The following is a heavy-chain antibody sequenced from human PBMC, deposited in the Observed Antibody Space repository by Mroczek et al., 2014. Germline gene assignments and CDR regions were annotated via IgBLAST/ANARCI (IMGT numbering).Heavy chain of an antibody. CDR3: ASSVVPAAELSYWFDP. CDR2: MNPNSGNT. D-gene: IGHD2-2*01. Sequence: QVQLVESGAEVKKPGASVKVSCKASGYTFTSYDINWVRQATGQGLEWMGWMNPNSGNTGYAQKFQGRVTMTRNTSISTAYMELSSLRSEDTAVYYCASSVVPAAELSYWFDPWGQGTLVTVSS. V-gene: IGHV1-8*01. J-gene: IGHJ5*02. CDR1: GYTFTSYD.